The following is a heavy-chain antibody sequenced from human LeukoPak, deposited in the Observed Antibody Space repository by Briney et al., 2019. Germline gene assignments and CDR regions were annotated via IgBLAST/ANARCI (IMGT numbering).Heavy chain of an antibody. CDR2: IGSSGTIT. Sequence: AGGSLRLSCAASGFTFSNYELNWVRQAPGKGLEWVSYIGSSGTITYYADSVKGRFTISRDNAKNSLYLQMHSLRAEDTAVYYCARGFTGYGNNWFDPWGQGTLVTVSS. D-gene: IGHD5-18*01. CDR1: GFTFSNYE. J-gene: IGHJ5*02. CDR3: ARGFTGYGNNWFDP. V-gene: IGHV3-48*03.